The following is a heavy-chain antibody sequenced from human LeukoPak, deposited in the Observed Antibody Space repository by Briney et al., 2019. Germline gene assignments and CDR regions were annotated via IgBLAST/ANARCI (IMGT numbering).Heavy chain of an antibody. CDR2: IGASGGST. CDR3: AKAEGYDILTGLDY. V-gene: IGHV3-23*01. J-gene: IGHJ4*02. CDR1: GFTFSSYA. Sequence: GGSLRLSCATSGFTFSSYAMSWVRQAPGKGLEWVSGIGASGGSTYYADSVKGRFTISRDNSKNTLYLQMNSLRTEDTAVCYCAKAEGYDILTGLDYWGQGTLVTVSS. D-gene: IGHD3-9*01.